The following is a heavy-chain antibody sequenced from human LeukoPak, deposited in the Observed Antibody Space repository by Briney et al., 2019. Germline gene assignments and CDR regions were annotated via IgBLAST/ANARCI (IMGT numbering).Heavy chain of an antibody. Sequence: PSETLSLTCTVSGGSISSYYWSWIRQPAGKGLEWIGRIYTSGSTNYNPSLKSRVTMSVDTSKNQFSLKLSSVTAADTAVYYCARDLSFCSSTSCYTSPFFDYWGQGTLVTVSS. CDR2: IYTSGST. J-gene: IGHJ4*02. CDR3: ARDLSFCSSTSCYTSPFFDY. CDR1: GGSISSYY. V-gene: IGHV4-4*07. D-gene: IGHD2-2*02.